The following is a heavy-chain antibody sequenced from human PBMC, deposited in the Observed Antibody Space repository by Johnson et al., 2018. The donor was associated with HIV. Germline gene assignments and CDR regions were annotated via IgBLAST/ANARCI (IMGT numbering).Heavy chain of an antibody. J-gene: IGHJ3*02. Sequence: QLVESGGGLVQPGGSLRLSCTPSGFTVSSNYMSWVRQAPGKGLEWVSVIYSGGSTYYADSVKGRFTISRDNSKNTLYLEMNSLRVEDTAVYYCAKVVTSSSSWQDDAFDIWGQGTMVTVSS. CDR1: GFTVSSNY. CDR2: IYSGGST. D-gene: IGHD6-13*01. V-gene: IGHV3-66*01. CDR3: AKVVTSSSSWQDDAFDI.